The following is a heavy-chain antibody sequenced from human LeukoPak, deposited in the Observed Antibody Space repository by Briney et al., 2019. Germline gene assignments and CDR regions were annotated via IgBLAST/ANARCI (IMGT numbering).Heavy chain of an antibody. J-gene: IGHJ4*02. CDR2: IGGRTNFI. CDR1: GFIFRSYD. CDR3: VRDLAAAGTWFNY. V-gene: IGHV3-48*03. Sequence: GGSLRLSCEASGFIFRSYDMAWVRQAPGKGLEWIAYIGGRTNFIFYADSVKGRFTISRDNANNSLFLQMNSLRPEDTALYYCVRDLAAAGTWFNYWGQGTLVSVSS. D-gene: IGHD6-13*01.